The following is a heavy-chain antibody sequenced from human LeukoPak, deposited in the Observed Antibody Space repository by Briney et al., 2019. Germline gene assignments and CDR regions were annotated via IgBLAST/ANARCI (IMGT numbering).Heavy chain of an antibody. D-gene: IGHD3-16*01. CDR3: ATRAFSSTTYGFGF. CDR2: IRSDGSDK. J-gene: IGHJ4*02. Sequence: GGSLRLSCAASGFTFSSFSMHWVRQAPGKGLEWVSFIRSDGSDKYYADSLKGRFTISRDNSKNTLYLQLNNLRTEDTAVYHCATRAFSSTTYGFGFWGQGTLVTVSS. CDR1: GFTFSSFS. V-gene: IGHV3-30*02.